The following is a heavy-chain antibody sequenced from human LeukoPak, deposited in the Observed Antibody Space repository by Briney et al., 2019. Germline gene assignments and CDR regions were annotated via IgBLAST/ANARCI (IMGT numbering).Heavy chain of an antibody. Sequence: ASVKVSCKASGYTLTGYYMHWVRQAPGQGLEWMGWINPNSGGTNYAQKFQGRVTMTRDTSISTAYMELSRLRSDDTAVYYCARDVGASGAFDIWGQGTMVTVSS. J-gene: IGHJ3*02. CDR1: GYTLTGYY. D-gene: IGHD3-10*01. CDR3: ARDVGASGAFDI. CDR2: INPNSGGT. V-gene: IGHV1-2*02.